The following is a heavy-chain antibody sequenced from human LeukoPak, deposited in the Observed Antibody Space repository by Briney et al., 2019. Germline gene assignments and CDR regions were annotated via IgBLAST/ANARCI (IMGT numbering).Heavy chain of an antibody. CDR2: IDPSDSYT. CDR1: GYSFTSYW. Sequence: GASLQISCKGSGYSFTSYWISWVRPLPGKGLEWMGRIDPSDSYTNYSPSFQGHVTILADKSISTAYLQWSSLKASDTAMYYCAVLIAVAGPGMDVWGKGTTVTVSS. J-gene: IGHJ6*04. D-gene: IGHD6-19*01. CDR3: AVLIAVAGPGMDV. V-gene: IGHV5-10-1*01.